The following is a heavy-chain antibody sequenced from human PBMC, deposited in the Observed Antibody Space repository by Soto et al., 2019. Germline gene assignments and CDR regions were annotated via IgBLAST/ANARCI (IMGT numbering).Heavy chain of an antibody. V-gene: IGHV3-23*01. CDR2: ISGSGGST. J-gene: IGHJ3*02. CDR3: AKDIDAEGAFDI. Sequence: GSLRLSCAASGFTFSSYAMSWVRQAPGKGLEWVSAISGSGGSTYYADSVKGRFTISRDNSKNTLYLQMNSLRAEDTAVYYCAKDIDAEGAFDIWGQGTMVTVSS. D-gene: IGHD3-16*02. CDR1: GFTFSSYA.